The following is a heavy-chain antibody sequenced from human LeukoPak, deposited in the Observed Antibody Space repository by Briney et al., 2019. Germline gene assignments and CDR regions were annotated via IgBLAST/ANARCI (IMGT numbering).Heavy chain of an antibody. CDR2: VRSKAYGGTT. J-gene: IGHJ4*02. CDR1: GSTFNSYW. D-gene: IGHD2-15*01. CDR3: TRVSLGAASVFFDY. V-gene: IGHV3-49*04. Sequence: GGSLRLSCAGSGSTFNSYWMSWVRQAPGKGLEWVSFVRSKAYGGTTEYAASVKGRFTISRDDSKSIAYLQMNSLKTEDTAVYYCTRVSLGAASVFFDYWGQGTLVTVSS.